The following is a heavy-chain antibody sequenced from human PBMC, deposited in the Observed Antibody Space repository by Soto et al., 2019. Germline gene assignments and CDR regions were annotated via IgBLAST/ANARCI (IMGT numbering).Heavy chain of an antibody. CDR2: INPNSGDT. J-gene: IGHJ4*02. V-gene: IGHV1-2*04. Sequence: ASVKVSCKASGYTFTGYYMHWVRQAPGQGLEWMGWINPNSGDTNYAQKFQGWVTMTRDTSISTAYMELSRLRSDDTAVYYCARVPQPNYGGNSGYYFDYWGQGTLVTVSS. CDR3: ARVPQPNYGGNSGYYFDY. D-gene: IGHD4-17*01. CDR1: GYTFTGYY.